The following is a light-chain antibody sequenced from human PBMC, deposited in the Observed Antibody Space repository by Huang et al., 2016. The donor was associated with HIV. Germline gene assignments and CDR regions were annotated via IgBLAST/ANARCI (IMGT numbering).Light chain of an antibody. CDR1: QSVLYSSNNKNY. J-gene: IGKJ2*01. CDR3: QKYNSAPYT. Sequence: DTVMTQSPASLAVSLGVRATINCKSSQSVLYSSNNKNYLAWYQQRPGQPPKLLIYWASTRESGIPDRFSGSGSGTDFTLTISSLQAEDVAVYYCQKYNSAPYTFGQGTKLEIK. V-gene: IGKV4-1*01. CDR2: WAS.